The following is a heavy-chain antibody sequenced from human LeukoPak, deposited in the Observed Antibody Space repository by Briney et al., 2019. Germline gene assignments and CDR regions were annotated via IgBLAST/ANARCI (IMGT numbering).Heavy chain of an antibody. Sequence: GRSLRLSCAASGFTFSSCGMHWVRQAPGKGLEWVAVISYDGSNKYYADSVKGRFTISRDNSKNTLYLQMNSLRDEDTAVYYCARARPWDSSRSYYFGMDIWGHGTTVTVSS. CDR3: ARARPWDSSRSYYFGMDI. J-gene: IGHJ6*02. D-gene: IGHD3-22*01. CDR2: ISYDGSNK. CDR1: GFTFSSCG. V-gene: IGHV3-30*03.